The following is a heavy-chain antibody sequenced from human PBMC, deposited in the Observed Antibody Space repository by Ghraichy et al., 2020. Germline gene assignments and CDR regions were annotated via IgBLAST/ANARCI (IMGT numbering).Heavy chain of an antibody. V-gene: IGHV3-73*01. J-gene: IGHJ4*02. CDR2: IRSKANNYAT. D-gene: IGHD6-25*01. CDR3: TTYSIPAAGSGPRSVH. CDR1: GFTFSASA. Sequence: GGSLRLSCAASGFTFSASAMHWVRQASGKGLEWVGRIRSKANNYATAYDASVKGRFTISRDVSKNTAYQQMNSRKSDDTAVDYCTTYSIPAAGSGPRSVHWGQGTLVTVSS.